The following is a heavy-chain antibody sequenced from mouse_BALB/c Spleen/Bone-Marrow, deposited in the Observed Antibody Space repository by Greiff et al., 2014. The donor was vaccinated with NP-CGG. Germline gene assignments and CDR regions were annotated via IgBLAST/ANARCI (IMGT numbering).Heavy chain of an antibody. J-gene: IGHJ3*01. CDR1: GYTLTSYY. D-gene: IGHD2-13*01. CDR3: TREGDSPFAY. CDR2: INPSNGGT. V-gene: IGHV1S81*02. Sequence: VQLQQSGAELVKPGASVKLSCKASGYTLTSYYMYWVKQRLGQGLEWIGEINPSNGGTNFNEKFKSKATLTVDKSSSTAYMQLSSLTSEDSAVYYCTREGDSPFAYWGQGTLVTVSA.